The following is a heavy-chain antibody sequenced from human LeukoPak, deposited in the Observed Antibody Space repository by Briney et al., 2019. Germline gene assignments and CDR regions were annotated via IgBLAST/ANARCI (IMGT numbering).Heavy chain of an antibody. CDR2: ISHDGSNK. J-gene: IGHJ4*02. CDR3: AKGGGSGWTSDY. D-gene: IGHD6-19*01. V-gene: IGHV3-30*18. Sequence: GGFLRLSCLASGFTFSNSWMSWVRQAPGKRLEWVAVISHDGSNKYYADSVKGRFTISRDNSKNTLYLQMNSLRAEDTAVYYCAKGGGSGWTSDYWGQGTLVTVSS. CDR1: GFTFSNSW.